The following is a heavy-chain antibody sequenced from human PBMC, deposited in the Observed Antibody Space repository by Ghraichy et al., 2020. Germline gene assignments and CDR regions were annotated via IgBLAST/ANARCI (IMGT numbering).Heavy chain of an antibody. Sequence: SETLSLTCTVSGGSISSSSYYWGWIRQPPGKGLEWIGSIYYSGSTYYNPSLKSRVTISVDTSKNQFSLKLSSVTAADKAVYYCAREGRGRGKKGTFDYWGQGTLVTVSS. V-gene: IGHV4-39*02. CDR1: GGSISSSSYY. CDR3: AREGRGRGKKGTFDY. CDR2: IYYSGST. J-gene: IGHJ4*02.